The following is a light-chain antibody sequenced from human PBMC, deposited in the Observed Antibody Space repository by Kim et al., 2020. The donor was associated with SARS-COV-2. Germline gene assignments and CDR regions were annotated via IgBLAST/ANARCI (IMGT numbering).Light chain of an antibody. CDR1: QSLVYSDGNTY. CDR3: MQGIHPIT. V-gene: IGKV2-30*01. J-gene: IGKJ5*01. Sequence: DVVMTQSLLSLPVTLGQPAAISCRSSQSLVYSDGNTYLNWFQQRPGQSPRRLIYKVSNRDSGVPDRFSGSGSGTDFTLKISRVEAEDVGVYYCMQGIHPITFGQGTRLEIK. CDR2: KVS.